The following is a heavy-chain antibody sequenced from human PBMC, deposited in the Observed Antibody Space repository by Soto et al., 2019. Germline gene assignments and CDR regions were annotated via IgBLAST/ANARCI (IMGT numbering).Heavy chain of an antibody. J-gene: IGHJ4*02. V-gene: IGHV1-2*04. CDR3: ARSGVVDMITFGGVQLSLPFDY. Sequence: GASVKVSCKASGYTFTGYYMHWVRQAPGRGLEWMGWINPNSGGTNYAQKFQGWVTMTRDTSISTAYMELSRLRSDDTAVYYCARSGVVDMITFGGVQLSLPFDYWGQGTLVTVSS. CDR2: INPNSGGT. D-gene: IGHD3-16*01. CDR1: GYTFTGYY.